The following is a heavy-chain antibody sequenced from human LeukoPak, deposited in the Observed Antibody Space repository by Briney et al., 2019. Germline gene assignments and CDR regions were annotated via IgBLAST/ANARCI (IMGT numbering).Heavy chain of an antibody. J-gene: IGHJ4*02. Sequence: PSETLSLTCTVSGASVSSGSYYWSWIRQPPGKGLEWIGYVYDSGSTNYNPSLKSRVTISVDTSKNQFSLKLSSVTAADTAVYYCARSSGGFDYWGQGTLVTVSS. D-gene: IGHD6-6*01. CDR2: VYDSGST. V-gene: IGHV4-61*01. CDR3: ARSSGGFDY. CDR1: GASVSSGSYY.